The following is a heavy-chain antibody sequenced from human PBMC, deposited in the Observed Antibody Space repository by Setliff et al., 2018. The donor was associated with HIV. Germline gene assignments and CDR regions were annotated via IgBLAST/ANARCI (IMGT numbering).Heavy chain of an antibody. CDR2: IYSGGST. CDR3: ARVRLYNTALDY. J-gene: IGHJ4*02. CDR1: GFTVSTFY. V-gene: IGHV3-66*02. Sequence: GGSLRLSCAASGFTVSTFYMSWVRQAPGKGLEWVSTIYSGGSTYHADSVKGRFTLSRDTSKNTLFLQMNSLRPEDAAVYYCARVRLYNTALDYWGQGTLVTVSS. D-gene: IGHD3-3*01.